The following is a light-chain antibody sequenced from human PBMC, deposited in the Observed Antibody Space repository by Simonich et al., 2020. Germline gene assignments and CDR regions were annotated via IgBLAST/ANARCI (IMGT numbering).Light chain of an antibody. J-gene: IGLJ2*01. CDR3: SSYTSSSTLV. V-gene: IGLV2-14*01. CDR2: DVS. CDR1: SSDVGGYNY. Sequence: QSALTQPASVSGSPGQSITISCTGTSSDVGGYNYVSWYQQHQGKAPKLTIYDVSKRPYGVSNRFTGAKSGNTASLTISGLQDEDEADYYCSSYTSSSTLVFGGGTKLTVL.